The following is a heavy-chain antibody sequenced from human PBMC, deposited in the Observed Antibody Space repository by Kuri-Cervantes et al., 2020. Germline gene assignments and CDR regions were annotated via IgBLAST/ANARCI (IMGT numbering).Heavy chain of an antibody. J-gene: IGHJ3*02. D-gene: IGHD3-22*01. CDR1: GFTLSTYE. V-gene: IGHV3-48*02. CDR2: SSPSRTTV. Sequence: GESLKISCAASGFTLSTYEMNWVRQAPGKGLEWVSNSSPSRTTVYYADSVKGRFTASRDNAKNSLYLQMNSLRDEETAVYYCARDSPVAYDSSGYYYYDAFDIWGQGTMVTVSS. CDR3: ARDSPVAYDSSGYYYYDAFDI.